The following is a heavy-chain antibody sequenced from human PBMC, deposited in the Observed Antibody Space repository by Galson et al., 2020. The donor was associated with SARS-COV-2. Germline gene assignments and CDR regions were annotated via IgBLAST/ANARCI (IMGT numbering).Heavy chain of an antibody. V-gene: IGHV6-1*01. CDR1: GDSVSSNSAA. CDR3: ARGGCYGSGSDSSSYYYGMDV. D-gene: IGHD3-10*01. Sequence: SQTLSLTCAISGDSVSSNSAAWNWIRRSPSRGLEWLGRTYYRSQWFNDYAVSLRSRITINSDTSRNQFSLQLNSVTPEDTAVYYCARGGCYGSGSDSSSYYYGMDVWGQGTTVSVSS. J-gene: IGHJ6*02. CDR2: TYYRSQWFN.